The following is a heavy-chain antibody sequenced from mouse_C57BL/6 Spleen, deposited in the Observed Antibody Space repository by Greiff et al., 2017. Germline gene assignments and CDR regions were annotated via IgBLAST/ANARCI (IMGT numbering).Heavy chain of an antibody. CDR2: IYPGGGYT. CDR3: ARRGDYYGSSYLAWFAY. J-gene: IGHJ3*01. D-gene: IGHD1-1*01. Sequence: QVQLKESGAELVRPGTSVKMSCKASGYTFTNYWIGWAKQRPGHGLEWIGDIYPGGGYTNYNEKLKGKATLTADKSSSTAYMQFSSLTSEDSAIYYCARRGDYYGSSYLAWFAYWGQGTLVTVSA. CDR1: GYTFTNYW. V-gene: IGHV1-63*01.